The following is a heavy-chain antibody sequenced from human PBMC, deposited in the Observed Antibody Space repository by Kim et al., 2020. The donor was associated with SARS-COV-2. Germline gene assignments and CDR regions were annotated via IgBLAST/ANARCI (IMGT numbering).Heavy chain of an antibody. D-gene: IGHD3-10*01. Sequence: GGSLRLSCAASGFTFSSYSMNWVRQAPGKGLEWVSSISSSSSYIYYADSVKGRFTISRDNAKNSLYLQMNSLRAEDTAVYYCASAPMVRGVISRFDPWGQGTLVTVSS. CDR3: ASAPMVRGVISRFDP. CDR1: GFTFSSYS. V-gene: IGHV3-21*01. J-gene: IGHJ5*02. CDR2: ISSSSSYI.